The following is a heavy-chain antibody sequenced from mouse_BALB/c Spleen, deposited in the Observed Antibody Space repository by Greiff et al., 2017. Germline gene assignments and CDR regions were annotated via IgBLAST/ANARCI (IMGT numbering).Heavy chain of an antibody. V-gene: IGHV5-17*02. J-gene: IGHJ3*01. CDR2: ISSGSSTI. CDR3: ARSDDGYPAWFAY. D-gene: IGHD2-3*01. CDR1: GFTFSSFG. Sequence: EVKLVESGGGLVQPGGSRKLSCAASGFTFSSFGMHWVRQAPEKGLEWVAYISSGSSTIYYADTVKGRFTISRDNPKNTLFLQMTSLRSEDTAMYYCARSDDGYPAWFAYWGQGTLVTVSA.